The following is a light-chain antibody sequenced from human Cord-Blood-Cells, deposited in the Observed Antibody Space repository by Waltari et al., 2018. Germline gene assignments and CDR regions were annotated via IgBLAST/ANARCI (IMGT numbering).Light chain of an antibody. CDR2: EVS. Sequence: QSALTQPPSASGSPGQSVTISSTGTSSDVGGYNYLSWYQQHPGKAPKIMIYEVSKRPSGVPERFSGSKSGNTASLTVSGLQAEDEADYYCSSYAGSNNYVFGTGTKVTVL. V-gene: IGLV2-8*01. CDR3: SSYAGSNNYV. J-gene: IGLJ1*01. CDR1: SSDVGGYNY.